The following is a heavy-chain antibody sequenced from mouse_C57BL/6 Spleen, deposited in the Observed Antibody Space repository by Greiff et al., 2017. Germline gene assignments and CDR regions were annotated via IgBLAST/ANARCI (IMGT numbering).Heavy chain of an antibody. V-gene: IGHV1-81*01. D-gene: IGHD2-2*01. CDR3: ARWGVTTLFDY. CDR1: GYTFTSYG. Sequence: VQLQQSGAELARPGASVKLSCKASGYTFTSYGISWVKQRTGQGLEWIGEIYPRSGNTYYNEKFKGKATLTADKSSSTAYMKLRSLTSEDSAVYFCARWGVTTLFDYWGQGTTLTVSS. CDR2: IYPRSGNT. J-gene: IGHJ2*01.